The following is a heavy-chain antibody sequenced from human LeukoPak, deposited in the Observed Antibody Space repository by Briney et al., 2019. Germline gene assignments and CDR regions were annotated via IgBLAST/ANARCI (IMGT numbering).Heavy chain of an antibody. CDR1: GFAFSSYV. D-gene: IGHD3-9*01. Sequence: GGSLRLSCEVSGFAFSSYVMSWVRQAPGNGLEWVSAIGSNGVTTNYADSVKGRFTISRDNSKNTLYLQLSSLRVEDTAVYYCAKGDDFLADYRYRFDYWGQGTLVTVSS. J-gene: IGHJ4*02. CDR3: AKGDDFLADYRYRFDY. CDR2: IGSNGVTT. V-gene: IGHV3-23*01.